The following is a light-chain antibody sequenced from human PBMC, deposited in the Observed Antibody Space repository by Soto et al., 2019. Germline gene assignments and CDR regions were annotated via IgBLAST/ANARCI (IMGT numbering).Light chain of an antibody. V-gene: IGKV1-39*01. CDR1: QSISSY. Sequence: DIQMTQSPSSPFASVGDRVTITCRASQSISSYLNWYQQKPGKAPNLLIYAASSLQSGVPSRFSGSGSGTDFTLTISSLQPEDFATYYCQESYSSPRTFGQGTKVDIK. CDR2: AAS. CDR3: QESYSSPRT. J-gene: IGKJ1*01.